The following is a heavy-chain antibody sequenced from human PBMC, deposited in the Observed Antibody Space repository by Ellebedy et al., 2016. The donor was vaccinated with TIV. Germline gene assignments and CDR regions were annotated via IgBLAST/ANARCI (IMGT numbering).Heavy chain of an antibody. CDR3: VRDGAYGDYSPGYYGMDV. V-gene: IGHV3-7*03. D-gene: IGHD3-22*01. J-gene: IGHJ6*02. CDR1: GFTFTSYW. Sequence: GGSLRLSCAASGFTFTSYWMSWVRQAPGKGLEFLSPIPPSLSRIYYVDSVKGRFTISRDNAKNSVYLRMTTRRVEDTAVYHCVRDGAYGDYSPGYYGMDVWGQGTTVTVSS. CDR2: IPPSLSRI.